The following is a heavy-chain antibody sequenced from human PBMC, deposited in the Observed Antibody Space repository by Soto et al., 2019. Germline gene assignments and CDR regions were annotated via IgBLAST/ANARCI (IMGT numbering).Heavy chain of an antibody. CDR3: AAHLKTTVTAYWYFDL. Sequence: SETLSLTCAVYGGSFSGYYWSWIRQPPGKGLEWIGEINHSGITNFNPSLKSRVSISVDTSKKQFSLKLSSVTAADTAVYYCAAHLKTTVTAYWYFDLWGRGTLVTVSS. D-gene: IGHD4-17*01. V-gene: IGHV4-34*01. CDR1: GGSFSGYY. CDR2: INHSGIT. J-gene: IGHJ2*01.